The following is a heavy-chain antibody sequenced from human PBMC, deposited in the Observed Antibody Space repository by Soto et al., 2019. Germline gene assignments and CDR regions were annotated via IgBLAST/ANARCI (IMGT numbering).Heavy chain of an antibody. CDR2: IYYGGST. J-gene: IGHJ5*02. CDR3: ARDKMSRFDP. Sequence: SETLSLTCTVSGGSISSGGYYWSWIRQHPGKGLEWIGYIYYGGSTYYNPSLKSRVTISVDTSKNQFSLKLSSVTAADTAVYYCARDKMSRFDPWGQGTLVTVSS. V-gene: IGHV4-31*03. CDR1: GGSISSGGYY.